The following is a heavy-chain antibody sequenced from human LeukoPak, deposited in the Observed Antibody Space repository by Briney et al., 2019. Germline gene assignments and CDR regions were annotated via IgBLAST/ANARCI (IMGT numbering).Heavy chain of an antibody. D-gene: IGHD3-10*01. Sequence: GESLKISCKGSGYSFTSYWISWVRQMPGKGLEWMGRIDPSDSYTNYSPSFQGHVTISADKSISTAYLQWSSLKDSDTAMYYCARQYYGSGSYYNVGYYYYGMDVWGKGTTVTVSS. J-gene: IGHJ6*04. CDR2: IDPSDSYT. CDR1: GYSFTSYW. CDR3: ARQYYGSGSYYNVGYYYYGMDV. V-gene: IGHV5-10-1*01.